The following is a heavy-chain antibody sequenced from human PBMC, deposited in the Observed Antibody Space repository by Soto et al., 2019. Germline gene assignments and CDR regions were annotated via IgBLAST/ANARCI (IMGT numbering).Heavy chain of an antibody. V-gene: IGHV4-39*01. CDR3: ARRSTATYDY. J-gene: IGHJ4*02. CDR1: GGSLTSNSYY. CDR2: FYYSQST. D-gene: IGHD4-17*01. Sequence: PSETLSLTCTVSGGSLTSNSYYWGWIRQPPGKGLEWIGSFYYSQSTYFNPSLKSRVTISVETSKNQYSLKLSAVTAADTAVYYCARRSTATYDYWGQGILVTVSS.